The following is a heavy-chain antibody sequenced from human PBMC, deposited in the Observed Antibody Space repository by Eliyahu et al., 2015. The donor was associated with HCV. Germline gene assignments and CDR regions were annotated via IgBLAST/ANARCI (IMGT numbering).Heavy chain of an antibody. J-gene: IGHJ3*01. CDR1: GGXIXQWCTFY. Sequence: QVQLRESGPGLVKPSXTLSLXCTVPGGXIXQWCTFYWSWXRQLPGKGLEWIGYIYYSGTTYYNASLKSRVAISVDTSKNQFSLNLSSVTAADTAVYYCARDDSGGYYRRTFNLWGQGTMVTVSS. V-gene: IGHV4-31*03. D-gene: IGHD3-22*01. CDR3: ARDDSGGYYRRTFNL. CDR2: IYYSGTT.